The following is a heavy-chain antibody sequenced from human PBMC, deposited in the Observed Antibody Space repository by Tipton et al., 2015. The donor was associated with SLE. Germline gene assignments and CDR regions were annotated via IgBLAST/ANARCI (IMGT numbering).Heavy chain of an antibody. D-gene: IGHD3-3*01. CDR3: ARGFWSGSFFYL. J-gene: IGHJ2*01. CDR1: GGSISSSSYY. Sequence: TLSLTCTVSGGSISSSSYYWGWIRQPPGKGLEWIGSIYYSGSTYYNPSLKSRVTISVDTSKNQFSLKLSSVTAADTAVYYCARGFWSGSFFYLWGRGSLVTVSS. V-gene: IGHV4-39*07. CDR2: IYYSGST.